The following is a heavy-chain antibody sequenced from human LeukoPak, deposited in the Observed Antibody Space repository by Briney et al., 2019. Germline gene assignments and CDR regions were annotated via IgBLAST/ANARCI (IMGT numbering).Heavy chain of an antibody. V-gene: IGHV4-61*02. CDR3: ARAKRIPQTYYYMDV. CDR1: GGSISSGSYY. Sequence: PSQTLSLTCTVSGGSISSGSYYWSWIRQPAGKGLEWIGRIYTSGSTNYNPSLKSRVTMSVDTSKNQFSLKLSSVTAADTAVYYCARAKRIPQTYYYMDVWGKGTTVTVSS. CDR2: IYTSGST. J-gene: IGHJ6*03. D-gene: IGHD2/OR15-2a*01.